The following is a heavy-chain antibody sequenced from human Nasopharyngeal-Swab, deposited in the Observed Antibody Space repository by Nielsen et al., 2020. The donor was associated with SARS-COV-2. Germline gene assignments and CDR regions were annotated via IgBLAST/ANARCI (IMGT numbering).Heavy chain of an antibody. CDR1: F. J-gene: IGHJ6*02. Sequence: FWSWVRQAPGKGLEWVSVIYSGGSTFYADSVKGRFTISRDNSKNTLYLQMNSLRAEDTAVYYCARDLSYYGMDVWGQGTRVTVSS. V-gene: IGHV3-53*01. CDR3: ARDLSYYGMDV. CDR2: IYSGGST.